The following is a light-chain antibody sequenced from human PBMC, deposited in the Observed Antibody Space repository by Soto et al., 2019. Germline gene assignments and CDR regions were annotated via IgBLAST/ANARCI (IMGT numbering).Light chain of an antibody. CDR2: DVS. J-gene: IGLJ2*01. Sequence: QSALTQPASVSGSPGQSITISCTGTSSDVGGYNYVSWYQPHPGKAPTLMIYDVSNRPSGVSNRFSGSKSGNTASLTISGLQAEDEADYYCSSYTSSSTQVVFGGGTKLTVL. V-gene: IGLV2-14*01. CDR1: SSDVGGYNY. CDR3: SSYTSSSTQVV.